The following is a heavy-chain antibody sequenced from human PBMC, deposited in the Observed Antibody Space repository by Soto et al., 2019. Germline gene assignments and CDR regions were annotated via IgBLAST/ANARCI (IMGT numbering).Heavy chain of an antibody. J-gene: IGHJ1*01. CDR1: GGSISSADYY. CDR3: AIAITMLRGVIIPYLQH. CDR2: IYYSGST. D-gene: IGHD3-10*01. Sequence: SETLSLTCTVSGGSISSADYYWSGIRQPPGKGLEWIGYIYYSGSTNYNPSLKSRVTISVDTSKNQFSLKLRSVTAADTAVYYCAIAITMLRGVIIPYLQHWGQGTLGTVSS. V-gene: IGHV4-30-4*01.